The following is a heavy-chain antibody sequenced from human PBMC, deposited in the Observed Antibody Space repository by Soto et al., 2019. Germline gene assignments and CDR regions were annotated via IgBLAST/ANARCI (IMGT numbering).Heavy chain of an antibody. CDR1: GFTFSDYY. V-gene: IGHV3-11*06. D-gene: IGHD1-1*01. CDR3: ASVRRGPGLMDV. CDR2: ISSSSSYT. J-gene: IGHJ6*02. Sequence: GGSLRLSCAASGFTFSDYYMSWIRQAPGKGLEWVSYISSSSSYTNYTDSVKGRFTISRDNAKNSLYLQMNSLRAEDTAVYYCASVRRGPGLMDVWGQGTTVTVSS.